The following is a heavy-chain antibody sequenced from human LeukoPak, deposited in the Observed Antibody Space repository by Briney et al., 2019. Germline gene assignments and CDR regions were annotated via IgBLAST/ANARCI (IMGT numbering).Heavy chain of an antibody. CDR2: ISDDGSDK. J-gene: IGHJ4*02. CDR1: GFAFSTYG. CDR3: ARAGQYRFDY. Sequence: GGSLRLSCAASGFAFSTYGMHWARQAPGKGLEWVAVISDDGSDKYYADSVKGRFTISRDNSKNTLYLQMNSLRADDTAVYYCARAGQYRFDYWGQGALVTVSS. V-gene: IGHV3-30*03. D-gene: IGHD2/OR15-2a*01.